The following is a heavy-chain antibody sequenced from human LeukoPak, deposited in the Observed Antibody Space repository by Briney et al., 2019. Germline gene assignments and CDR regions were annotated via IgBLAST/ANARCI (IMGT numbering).Heavy chain of an antibody. CDR1: GGSLSSYY. CDR3: ARVDSSGYHEPFDY. CDR2: IYTSGST. D-gene: IGHD3-22*01. V-gene: IGHV4-4*07. Sequence: SATLSLTCPVSGGSLSSYYWSWIRQPAGKGLEWIGRIYTSGSTNYNPSLKSRVTMSVDTSKNQFSLKLSSVTAADTAVYYWARVDSSGYHEPFDYWGQGTLVTVSS. J-gene: IGHJ4*02.